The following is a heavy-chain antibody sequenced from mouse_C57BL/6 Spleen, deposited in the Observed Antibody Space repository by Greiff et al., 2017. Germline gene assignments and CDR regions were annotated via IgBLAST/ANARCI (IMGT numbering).Heavy chain of an antibody. J-gene: IGHJ4*01. V-gene: IGHV5-6*01. CDR1: GFTFSSYG. CDR2: ISSGGSYT. CDR3: ARLDDYDGNAMDY. Sequence: EVKLVESGGDLVKPGGSLKLSCAASGFTFSSYGMSWVRQTPDTRLEWVATISSGGSYTYYPDSVKGRFTISRDNAKNTLYLQMSSLKSEDTAMYYCARLDDYDGNAMDYWGQGTSVTVSS. D-gene: IGHD2-4*01.